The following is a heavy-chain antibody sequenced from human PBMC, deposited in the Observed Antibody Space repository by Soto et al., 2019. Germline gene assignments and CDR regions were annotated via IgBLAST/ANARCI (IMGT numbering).Heavy chain of an antibody. Sequence: PGESLKISCKGSGYSLTSYWIGWVRQMPGKGLEWMGIIYPGDSDTRYSPSFQGQVTISADKSISTAYLQWSSLKASDTAMYYCARQVVVVPAAIMGSGYYMDVWGKGTTVTVSS. D-gene: IGHD2-2*01. V-gene: IGHV5-51*01. J-gene: IGHJ6*03. CDR2: IYPGDSDT. CDR3: ARQVVVVPAAIMGSGYYMDV. CDR1: GYSLTSYW.